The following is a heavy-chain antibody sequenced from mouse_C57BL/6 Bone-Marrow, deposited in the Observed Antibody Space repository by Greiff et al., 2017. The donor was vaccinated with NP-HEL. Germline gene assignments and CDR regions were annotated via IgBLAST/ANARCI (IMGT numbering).Heavy chain of an antibody. CDR3: ARSYYYGSSYGVLYYFDY. D-gene: IGHD1-1*01. V-gene: IGHV1-69*01. Sequence: QVQLQQSGAELVMPGASVKLSCKASGYTFTSYWMHWVKQRPGQGLEWIGEIDPSDSYTNYTQKFKGKSTLTVDKSSSTAYMQLSSLTSEDSAVYYCARSYYYGSSYGVLYYFDYWGQGTTLTVSS. CDR1: GYTFTSYW. J-gene: IGHJ2*01. CDR2: IDPSDSYT.